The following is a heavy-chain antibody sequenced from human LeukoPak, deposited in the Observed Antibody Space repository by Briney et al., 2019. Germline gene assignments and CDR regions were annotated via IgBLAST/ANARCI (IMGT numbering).Heavy chain of an antibody. J-gene: IGHJ5*02. CDR1: GFTFSKYW. V-gene: IGHV3-74*01. Sequence: PGGSLRLSCVASGFTFSKYWLHWVRQAPGKGLVWVSRINPDDKSTSYADSVKGRFTISRDDAKKTLYLQMNNLRAEDTAVYYCAKEDPAQWFDPWGQGTLVTVSA. D-gene: IGHD2-2*01. CDR3: AKEDPAQWFDP. CDR2: INPDDKST.